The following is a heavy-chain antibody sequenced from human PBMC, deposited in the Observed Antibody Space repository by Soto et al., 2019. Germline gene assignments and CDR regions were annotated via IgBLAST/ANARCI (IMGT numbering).Heavy chain of an antibody. D-gene: IGHD5-18*01. Sequence: SETLSLTCAVYGGSFSGYYWSWIRQPPGKGLEWIGEINHSGSTNYNPSLKSRVTISVDTSKNQFSLKLSSVTAADTAVYSCQRCRATAMATKFDYWGQGTLVTFSS. V-gene: IGHV4-34*01. CDR1: GGSFSGYY. J-gene: IGHJ4*02. CDR2: INHSGST. CDR3: QRCRATAMATKFDY.